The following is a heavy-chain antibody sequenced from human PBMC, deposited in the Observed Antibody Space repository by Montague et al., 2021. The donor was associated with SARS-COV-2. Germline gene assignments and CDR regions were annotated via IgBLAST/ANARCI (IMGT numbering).Heavy chain of an antibody. J-gene: IGHJ4*02. CDR2: IFHNGDS. D-gene: IGHD5/OR15-5a*01. CDR3: ARHVSNLRAAVDYFDY. V-gene: IGHV4-39*01. CDR1: GGTISTDNLYWY. Sequence: SDTLSLTCLVSGGTISTDNLYWYWAWIRQSPGKGLEWIGSIFHNGDSYYNPSLNTRVTISIDTSRNHFSLSLTSVTAPDTAVYYCARHVSNLRAAVDYFDYWGQGTPVTVSS.